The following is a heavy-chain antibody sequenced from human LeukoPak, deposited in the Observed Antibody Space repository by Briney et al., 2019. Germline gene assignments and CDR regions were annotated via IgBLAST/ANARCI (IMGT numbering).Heavy chain of an antibody. CDR1: GYTFTGYY. CDR3: ARWGRAVATTAGADY. D-gene: IGHD5-12*01. CDR2: INPNSGGT. V-gene: IGHV1-2*02. J-gene: IGHJ4*02. Sequence: ASVKVSCKASGYTFTGYYMHWVRQAPGQGLEWMGWINPNSGGTNYARKFQGRVTMTRDTSISTAYMELSRLRSDDTAVYYCARWGRAVATTAGADYWGQGTLVTVSS.